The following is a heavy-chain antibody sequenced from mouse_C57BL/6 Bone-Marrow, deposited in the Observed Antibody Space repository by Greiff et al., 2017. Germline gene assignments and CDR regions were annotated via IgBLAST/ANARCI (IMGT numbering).Heavy chain of an antibody. CDR3: ARGGIYYGNYGAGVDY. CDR2: IDPSDSET. Sequence: QVQLQQPGAELVRPGSSVKLSCKASGYTFTSYWLHWVKPRPIQGLEWIGNIDPSDSETHYNQKFKDKATLTVDKSSSTAYMQLSSLTSEDSAVYYCARGGIYYGNYGAGVDYWGQGTTLTVSS. V-gene: IGHV1-52*01. D-gene: IGHD2-1*01. J-gene: IGHJ2*01. CDR1: GYTFTSYW.